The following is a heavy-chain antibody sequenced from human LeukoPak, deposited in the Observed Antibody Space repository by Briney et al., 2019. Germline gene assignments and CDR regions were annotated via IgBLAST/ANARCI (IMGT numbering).Heavy chain of an antibody. D-gene: IGHD6-19*01. CDR1: GFTFSDYW. J-gene: IGHJ4*02. V-gene: IGHV3-74*01. CDR2: IKTDGRST. CDR3: ARGPIGGWTDY. Sequence: GGSLRLSCAASGFTFSDYWMHWVRQAPGMGLVWVSRIKTDGRSTNYADSVKGRFTISRDNAKNTLYLQMNSLRAEDTAVYYCARGPIGGWTDYWGQGTLVTVSS.